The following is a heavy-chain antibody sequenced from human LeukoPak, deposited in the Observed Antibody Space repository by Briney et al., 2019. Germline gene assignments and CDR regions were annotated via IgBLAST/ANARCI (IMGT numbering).Heavy chain of an antibody. CDR1: GYTFTGYY. CDR3: ASSWIGRAVAGKGEFDY. J-gene: IGHJ4*02. D-gene: IGHD6-19*01. Sequence: GASVKVSCKASGYTFTGYYMHWVRQAPGQGLEWMGWINPNSGGTNYAQKFQGRVTMTRDTSISTAYMELSRLRSDDTAVYYCASSWIGRAVAGKGEFDYWGQGTLVTVSS. V-gene: IGHV1-2*02. CDR2: INPNSGGT.